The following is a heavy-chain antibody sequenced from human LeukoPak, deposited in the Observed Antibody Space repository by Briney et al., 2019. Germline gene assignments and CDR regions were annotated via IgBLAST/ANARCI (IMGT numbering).Heavy chain of an antibody. J-gene: IGHJ4*02. D-gene: IGHD3-22*01. V-gene: IGHV1-69*05. CDR2: IIPIFGTA. CDR1: GGTFSSYA. CDR3: ARSPGEYYYDSSGYYDGYFDY. Sequence: SVKVSCEASGGTFSSYAISWVRQAPGQGLEWMGRIIPIFGTANYAQKFQGRVTITTDESTSTAYMELSSLRSEDTAVYYCARSPGEYYYDSSGYYDGYFDYWGQGTLVTVSS.